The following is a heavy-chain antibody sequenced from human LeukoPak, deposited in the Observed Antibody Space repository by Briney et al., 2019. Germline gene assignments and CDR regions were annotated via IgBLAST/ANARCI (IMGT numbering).Heavy chain of an antibody. Sequence: GGSLRLSCAASGFTVSSNYMSWVRQAPGKGLEWVSVIYSGGSTYYADSVKGRFTISRDNSKNTLYLQMNSLRAEDTAVYYCARVTYRYDYVWGDDPWGQGTLVTVSS. V-gene: IGHV3-66*01. CDR2: IYSGGST. D-gene: IGHD3-16*01. CDR3: ARVTYRYDYVWGDDP. J-gene: IGHJ5*02. CDR1: GFTVSSNY.